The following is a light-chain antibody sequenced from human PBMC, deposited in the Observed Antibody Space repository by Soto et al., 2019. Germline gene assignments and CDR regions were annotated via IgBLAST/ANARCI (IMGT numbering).Light chain of an antibody. V-gene: IGKV3-11*01. CDR1: QSVSSY. CDR2: DAS. CDR3: QQYSDWPPLT. J-gene: IGKJ4*01. Sequence: EIVLTQSPATLSLSPGERATLSCRASQSVSSYLAWYQQKPGQAPRLLIYDASNRATGIPARFSGSGSGTEFALTISSLQTEDCAVYYCQQYSDWPPLTFGGGTKVDIK.